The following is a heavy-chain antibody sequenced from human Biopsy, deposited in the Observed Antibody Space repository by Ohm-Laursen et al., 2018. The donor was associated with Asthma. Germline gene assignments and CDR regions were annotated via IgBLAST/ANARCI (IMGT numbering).Heavy chain of an antibody. CDR2: IIPIFETA. D-gene: IGHD5-12*01. CDR1: GGTFSNYE. V-gene: IGHV1-69*01. Sequence: SSVKVSCKASGGTFSNYEINWVRQAPGQGLEWMGGIIPIFETAHYAQKFRGRITINADESTSTICMVLSSLSSEDTAVYYCARGYSGSDRIVYYYSGLEVWGQGTTVTVSS. CDR3: ARGYSGSDRIVYYYSGLEV. J-gene: IGHJ6*02.